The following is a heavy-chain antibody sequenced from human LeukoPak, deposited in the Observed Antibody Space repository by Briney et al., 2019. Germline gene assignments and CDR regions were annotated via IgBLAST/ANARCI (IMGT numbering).Heavy chain of an antibody. CDR2: MTSSSRST. CDR3: AKSMTGTINNWFDP. D-gene: IGHD1-1*01. V-gene: IGHV3-23*01. Sequence: GGSLRLSCAASGFTFSSYAMSWVRQAPGKGLEWVSAMTSSSRSTQYADSVKGRFTISRDNSKNTLYLQMNSLRAEDTGVYYCAKSMTGTINNWFDPWGQGTLVTVSS. J-gene: IGHJ5*02. CDR1: GFTFSSYA.